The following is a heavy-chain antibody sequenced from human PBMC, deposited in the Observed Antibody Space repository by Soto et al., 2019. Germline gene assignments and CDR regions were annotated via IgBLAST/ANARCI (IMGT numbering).Heavy chain of an antibody. CDR1: GYTFTNDA. Sequence: QVQLVQSGAEVKKPGASVKVSCKASGYTFTNDAMHGVRQAPGQRPEWMGWINAGNGNTKFSQRFQGRVTITRDTSANIAYMELSSLTSEDTAVYYCARAGFCSTTSCSDAFDIWGQGTLVTVSS. V-gene: IGHV1-3*01. CDR2: INAGNGNT. J-gene: IGHJ3*02. D-gene: IGHD2-2*01. CDR3: ARAGFCSTTSCSDAFDI.